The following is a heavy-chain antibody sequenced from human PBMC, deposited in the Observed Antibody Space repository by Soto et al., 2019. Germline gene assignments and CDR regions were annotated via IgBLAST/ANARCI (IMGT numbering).Heavy chain of an antibody. D-gene: IGHD2-15*01. CDR3: VRSHCSGGNCYPFDV. J-gene: IGHJ4*02. CDR2: STNKVHSYST. V-gene: IGHV3-72*01. CDR1: GFIFSDHY. Sequence: GGSLRLSCAASGFIFSDHYMEWVRQAPGEGLEWVGRSTNKVHSYSTEYAASVKGRFTISRDDSKNSMYLQMNSLKPEDTAVYYCVRSHCSGGNCYPFDVWGQGT.